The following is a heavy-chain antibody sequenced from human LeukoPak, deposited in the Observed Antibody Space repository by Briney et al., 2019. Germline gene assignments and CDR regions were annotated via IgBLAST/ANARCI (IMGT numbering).Heavy chain of an antibody. CDR2: INPNSGGT. Sequence: ASVKLSCKASGCTFTGYYMHWVREAPGQGLEWMGWINPNSGGTNYAQKFQGRVTMTRDTSISTAYMELSRLRSDDTAVYYCARDPSSGWYGGNWFDPWGQGTLVAVSS. D-gene: IGHD6-19*01. V-gene: IGHV1-2*02. CDR1: GCTFTGYY. CDR3: ARDPSSGWYGGNWFDP. J-gene: IGHJ5*02.